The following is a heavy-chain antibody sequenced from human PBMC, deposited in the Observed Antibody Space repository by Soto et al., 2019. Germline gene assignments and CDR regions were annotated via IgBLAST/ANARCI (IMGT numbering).Heavy chain of an antibody. Sequence: GGSLRLSCAASGFTFSNAWMNWVRQAPGKGLEWVGRIKSKTDGGTTDYAAPVKGRFTISRDDSKNTLYLQMNSLKTEDTAVYYCTTTTYYDILTGYYMPHFDYWGQGTLVTVSS. CDR3: TTTTYYDILTGYYMPHFDY. D-gene: IGHD3-9*01. V-gene: IGHV3-15*07. CDR1: GFTFSNAW. J-gene: IGHJ4*02. CDR2: IKSKTDGGTT.